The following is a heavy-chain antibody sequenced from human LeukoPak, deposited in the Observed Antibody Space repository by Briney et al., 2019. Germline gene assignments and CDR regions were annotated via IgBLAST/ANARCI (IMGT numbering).Heavy chain of an antibody. D-gene: IGHD6-19*01. CDR3: ARSSLAVYFNY. V-gene: IGHV4-61*02. J-gene: IGHJ4*02. Sequence: SQTLSLTCTVSGDSISSGDYYWSWIRQPAGKGLEWIGRIYTSGSTNYNPSLKSRVTISVDTSKNQFSLKLSSVTAADTAVYYCARSSLAVYFNYWGQGTLVTASS. CDR2: IYTSGST. CDR1: GDSISSGDYY.